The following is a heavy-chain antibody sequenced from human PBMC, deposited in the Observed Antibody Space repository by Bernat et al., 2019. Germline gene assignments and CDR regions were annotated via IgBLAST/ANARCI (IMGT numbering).Heavy chain of an antibody. CDR2: ISYDGSNK. CDR3: AKAPPLGYCSGGSCYSFYNWFDP. Sequence: QVQLVESGGGVVQPGRSLRLSCAASGFTFSSYGMHWVRQAPGKGLEWVAVISYDGSNKYYADSVKGRFTISRDNSKNTLYLQMNSLRAEDTAVYYCAKAPPLGYCSGGSCYSFYNWFDPWGQGTLVTVSS. J-gene: IGHJ5*02. CDR1: GFTFSSYG. D-gene: IGHD2-15*01. V-gene: IGHV3-30*18.